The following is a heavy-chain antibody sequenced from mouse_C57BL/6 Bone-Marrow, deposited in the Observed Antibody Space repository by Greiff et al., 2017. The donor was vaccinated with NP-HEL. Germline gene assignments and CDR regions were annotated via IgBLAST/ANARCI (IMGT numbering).Heavy chain of an antibody. V-gene: IGHV1-62-2*01. CDR2: FYPGSGSI. J-gene: IGHJ1*03. D-gene: IGHD2-5*01. Sequence: VNVVESGAELVKPGASVKLSCKASGYTFTEYTIHWVKQRSGQGLEWIGWFYPGSGSIKYNEKFKDKATLTADKSSSTVYMELSRLTSEDSAVYFCARHEGFYSNYYWYFDVWGTGTTVTVSS. CDR1: GYTFTEYT. CDR3: ARHEGFYSNYYWYFDV.